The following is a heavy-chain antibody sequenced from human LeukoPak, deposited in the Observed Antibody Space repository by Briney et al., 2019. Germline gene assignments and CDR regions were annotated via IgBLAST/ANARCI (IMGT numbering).Heavy chain of an antibody. V-gene: IGHV4-4*07. Sequence: SETLSLTCAVSGGSISSYYWSWIRQPAGKGLEWIGRIYTSGSTNYNPSLKSRVTMSVDTSKNQFSLKLSSVTAADTAVYYCARDRAAADYTYYFDYWGQGTLVTVSS. J-gene: IGHJ4*02. CDR3: ARDRAAADYTYYFDY. D-gene: IGHD6-13*01. CDR2: IYTSGST. CDR1: GGSISSYY.